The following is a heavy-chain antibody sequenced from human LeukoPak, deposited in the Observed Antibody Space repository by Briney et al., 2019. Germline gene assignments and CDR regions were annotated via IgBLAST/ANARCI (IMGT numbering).Heavy chain of an antibody. CDR3: AKGYSGWYMSFDY. V-gene: IGHV3-23*01. J-gene: IGHJ4*02. CDR2: ISGSGGST. D-gene: IGHD6-19*01. CDR1: GFTFSSYA. Sequence: GSLRLSCAASGFTFSSYAMSWVRQAPGKGLEWVSAISGSGGSTYYADSVKGRFTISRDDSKNTLYLQMNSLRAEDTAVYYCAKGYSGWYMSFDYWGQGTLVTVSS.